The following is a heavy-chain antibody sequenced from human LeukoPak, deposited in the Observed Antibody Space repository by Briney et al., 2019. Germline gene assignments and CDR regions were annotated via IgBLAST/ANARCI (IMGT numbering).Heavy chain of an antibody. V-gene: IGHV1-69*05. CDR2: IIPIFGTA. CDR1: GYTFTGYY. J-gene: IGHJ4*02. D-gene: IGHD3-10*01. CDR3: ARDKEYYFDY. Sequence: ASVKVSCKASGYTFTGYYMHWVRQAPGQGLEWMGRIIPIFGTANYAQKFQGRVTITTDESTSTAYMELSSLRSEDTAVYYCARDKEYYFDYWGQGTLVTVSS.